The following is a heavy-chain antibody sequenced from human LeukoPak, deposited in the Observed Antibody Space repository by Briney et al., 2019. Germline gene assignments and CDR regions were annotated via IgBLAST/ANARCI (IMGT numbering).Heavy chain of an antibody. CDR3: ARDTKPDLWFTGDTYNWFDP. CDR1: GYTFTSYY. V-gene: IGHV1-46*01. D-gene: IGHD3-10*01. Sequence: ASVKVSCKASGYTFTSYYMHWVRQAPGQGLEWMGIINPSGGSTSYAQKFQGRVTMTRDMSTSTVYMELSSLRSEDTAVYYCARDTKPDLWFTGDTYNWFDPWGQGTLVTVSS. CDR2: INPSGGST. J-gene: IGHJ5*02.